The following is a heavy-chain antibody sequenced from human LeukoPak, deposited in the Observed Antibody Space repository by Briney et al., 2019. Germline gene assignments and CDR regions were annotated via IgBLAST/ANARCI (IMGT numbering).Heavy chain of an antibody. CDR2: IYYSGST. V-gene: IGHV4-59*01. D-gene: IGHD3-3*01. J-gene: IGHJ5*02. CDR1: GGSLSSYY. Sequence: SETLSLTCTVSGGSLSSYYWIWIRQPPGKGLEWIGYIYYSGSTNYNPSLKSRVTISVDTSKNQFSLKLSSVTAADTAVYYCARDPSGYLGAWFDPWGQGTLVTVSS. CDR3: ARDPSGYLGAWFDP.